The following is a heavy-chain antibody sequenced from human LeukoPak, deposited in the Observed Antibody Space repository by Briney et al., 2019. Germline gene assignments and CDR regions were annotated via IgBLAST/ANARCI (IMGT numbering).Heavy chain of an antibody. V-gene: IGHV3-23*01. CDR1: GFTFSSYA. CDR2: ISGSGGST. CDR3: AKNSRYFDWLSLNWFDP. Sequence: GGSLRLSCVASGFTFSSYAMSWVRQAPGKGLEWVSAISGSGGSTYYADSVKGRFTISRDNSKNTLYLQMNSLRAEDTAVYYCAKNSRYFDWLSLNWFDPWGQGTLVTVSS. D-gene: IGHD3-9*01. J-gene: IGHJ5*02.